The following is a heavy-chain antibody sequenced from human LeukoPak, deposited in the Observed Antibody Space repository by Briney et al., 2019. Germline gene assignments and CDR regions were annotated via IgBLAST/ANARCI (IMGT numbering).Heavy chain of an antibody. CDR2: VYNAYT. J-gene: IGHJ3*02. V-gene: IGHV4-59*08. CDR3: ARRVSLYAGFDI. D-gene: IGHD3-16*02. CDR1: NGSMNDYY. Sequence: SETLSLTCTVGNGSMNDYYWNWVRQPPGKRLEWIGRVYNAYTDYNPSHKSRVSISVDTSKSQFSLDLNSVTAADTAVYYCARRVSLYAGFDIWGLGTMVTVSS.